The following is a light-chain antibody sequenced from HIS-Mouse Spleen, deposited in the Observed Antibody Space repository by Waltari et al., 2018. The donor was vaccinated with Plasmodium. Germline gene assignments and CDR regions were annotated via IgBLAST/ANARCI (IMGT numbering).Light chain of an antibody. CDR2: EGS. J-gene: IGLJ2*01. CDR1: SSDVGSYNF. Sequence: QSALTQPASVSGSPGQSITISCTGTSSDVGSYNFVSWYQQHPGKAPQLMIYEGSKRPSGVSNRFSGSKSGNTASLTISGLQAEDEADYYCCSYAGSSTFVVFGGGTKLTVL. CDR3: CSYAGSSTFVV. V-gene: IGLV2-23*03.